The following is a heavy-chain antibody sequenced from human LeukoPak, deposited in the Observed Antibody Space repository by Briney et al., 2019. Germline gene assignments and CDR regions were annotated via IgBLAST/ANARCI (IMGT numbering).Heavy chain of an antibody. CDR1: GFDFSNNW. Sequence: GGSLRLSCAISGFDFSNNWMAWVRQAPGKGLEWVAVISYDGRNKYYADSVKGRFTISRDNSQNTLSLQMNSLRAEDTAVYYCVKDGDDSGWNYFDYWGQGTLVTVSS. D-gene: IGHD6-19*01. J-gene: IGHJ4*02. CDR3: VKDGDDSGWNYFDY. CDR2: ISYDGRNK. V-gene: IGHV3-30*18.